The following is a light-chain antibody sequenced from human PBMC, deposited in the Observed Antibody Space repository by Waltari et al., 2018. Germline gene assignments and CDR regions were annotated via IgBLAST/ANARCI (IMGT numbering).Light chain of an antibody. CDR1: QDISNY. CDR2: DTS. Sequence: DIQVTQSPSSLSASVGDRVTITCQASQDISNYLNWYQQKPGKAPKLLSYDTSQLQTGVPSRFSGSGGGTDFTFTISSLQPEDIATYYCQQYENFPVTFGQGTRLEIK. V-gene: IGKV1-33*01. J-gene: IGKJ5*01. CDR3: QQYENFPVT.